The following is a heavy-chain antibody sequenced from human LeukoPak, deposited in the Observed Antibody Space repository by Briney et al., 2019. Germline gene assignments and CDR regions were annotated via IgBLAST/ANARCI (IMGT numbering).Heavy chain of an antibody. CDR2: IWDDGTNK. V-gene: IGHV3-33*01. CDR1: GFTFSNYA. Sequence: PGRSLRLSCAASGFTFSNYAMHWVRQPLGKGLEWVAVIWDDGTNKYYVDSVKGRFTISRENSKNTLYLQMNSLRAEDTAVYYCATHKGSWPYYFDYWGQGSLVTVSS. D-gene: IGHD1-26*01. CDR3: ATHKGSWPYYFDY. J-gene: IGHJ4*02.